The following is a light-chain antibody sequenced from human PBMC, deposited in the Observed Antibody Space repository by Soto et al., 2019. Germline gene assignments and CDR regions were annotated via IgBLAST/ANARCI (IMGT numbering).Light chain of an antibody. J-gene: IGKJ1*01. CDR2: GAS. V-gene: IGKV1-6*01. CDR3: LQDYNYPWT. Sequence: AIQMTQSPSSLSASLGDRVTISCRASQGIGNALGWYQQKPGKPPKVLIYGASNLQSGVPSGFSGSGSGTDFTLTISSLQPEDFATYYCLQDYNYPWTFGQGTKVDIK. CDR1: QGIGNA.